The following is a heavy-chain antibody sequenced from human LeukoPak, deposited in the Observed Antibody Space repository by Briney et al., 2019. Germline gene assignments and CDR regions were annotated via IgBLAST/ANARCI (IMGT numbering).Heavy chain of an antibody. D-gene: IGHD5-18*01. V-gene: IGHV3-21*01. CDR3: ARDRGEDTATDYYYYCGMDV. CDR2: ISSSSSYI. J-gene: IGHJ6*02. CDR1: GFTFSTYS. Sequence: PGGSLRLSCAASGFTFSTYSMNWVRQAPGKGLEWVSSISSSSSYIYYADSVKGRFTISRDNAKNSLYLQMNSLRAEDTAVYYCARDRGEDTATDYYYYCGMDVWGQGTTVTVSS.